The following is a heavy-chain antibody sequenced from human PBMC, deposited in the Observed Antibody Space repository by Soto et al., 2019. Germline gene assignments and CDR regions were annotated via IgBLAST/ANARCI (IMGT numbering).Heavy chain of an antibody. CDR3: ARESPSDSSGYYGLNFDY. D-gene: IGHD3-22*01. CDR2: ISSSGSTI. J-gene: IGHJ4*02. Sequence: TGGSLRLSCAASGFTFSDYYMSWIRQAPGKGLEWVSYISSSGSTIYYADSVKGRFTISRDNAKNSLYLQMNSLRAEDTAVYYCARESPSDSSGYYGLNFDYWGQGTLVTVSS. CDR1: GFTFSDYY. V-gene: IGHV3-11*01.